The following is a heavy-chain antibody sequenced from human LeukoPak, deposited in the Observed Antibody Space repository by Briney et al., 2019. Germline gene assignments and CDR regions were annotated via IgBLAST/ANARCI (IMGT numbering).Heavy chain of an antibody. CDR1: GGSISSSNW. V-gene: IGHV4-4*02. CDR3: ARGPARITKSPQRGNAFDI. CDR2: IYHSGST. D-gene: IGHD3-10*01. J-gene: IGHJ3*02. Sequence: SETLSLTCAVSGGSISSSNWWSWVRQPPGKGLEWIGEIYHSGSTNYDPSLKSRVTISVDKSKNQFSLKLSSVTAADTAVYYCARGPARITKSPQRGNAFDIWGQGTMVTVSS.